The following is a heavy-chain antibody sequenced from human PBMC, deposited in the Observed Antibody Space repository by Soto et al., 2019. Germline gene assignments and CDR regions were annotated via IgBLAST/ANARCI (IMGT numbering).Heavy chain of an antibody. V-gene: IGHV4-31*03. CDR2: IYYSGST. CDR1: GGSISSGGYY. CDR3: ARGFGNGSGSYYNYYYYGMDV. J-gene: IGHJ6*02. Sequence: SETLSLTCTVSGGSISSGGYYWSWIRQHPGKGLEWIGYIYYSGSTYYNPSLKSRVTISVDTSKNQFSLKLSSVTAADTAVYYCARGFGNGSGSYYNYYYYGMDVWGQGTTVTVSS. D-gene: IGHD3-10*01.